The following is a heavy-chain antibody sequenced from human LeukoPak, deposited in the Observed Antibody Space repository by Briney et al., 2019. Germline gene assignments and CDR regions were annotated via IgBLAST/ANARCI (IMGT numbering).Heavy chain of an antibody. CDR1: EFNFSSFG. CDR3: ARVRERRNIDY. CDR2: INHSGST. Sequence: GSLRLSCAASEFNFSSFGMHWVRQPPGKGLEWIGEINHSGSTNYNPSLKGRVTISVDTSKNQFSLKLSSVTAADTAVYYCARVRERRNIDYWGQGTLVTVSS. J-gene: IGHJ4*02. V-gene: IGHV4-34*01. D-gene: IGHD1-1*01.